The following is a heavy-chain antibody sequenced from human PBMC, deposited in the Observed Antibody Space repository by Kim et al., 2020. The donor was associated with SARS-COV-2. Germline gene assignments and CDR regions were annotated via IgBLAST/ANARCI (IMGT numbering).Heavy chain of an antibody. CDR3: ATDLIAVAAAGAFDI. D-gene: IGHD6-19*01. Sequence: ASVKVSCKVSGYTLTELSMHWVRQAPGKGLEWMGGFDPEDGETIYAQKFQGRVTMTEDTSTDTAYMELSSLRSEDTAVYYCATDLIAVAAAGAFDIWGQGTMVTVSS. CDR1: GYTLTELS. CDR2: FDPEDGET. V-gene: IGHV1-24*01. J-gene: IGHJ3*02.